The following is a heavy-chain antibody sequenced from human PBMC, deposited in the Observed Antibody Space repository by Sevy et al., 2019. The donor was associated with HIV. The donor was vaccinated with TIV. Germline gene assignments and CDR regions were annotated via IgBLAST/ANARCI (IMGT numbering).Heavy chain of an antibody. D-gene: IGHD1-26*01. CDR1: GYTFSSYW. V-gene: IGHV5-51*01. Sequence: GESLKISCKGSGYTFSSYWIGWVRQMPGKGLEWTGIIYPGDSDTRYNPSFQGQVTISADKSINSAYLQWRSLKASDTAMYYCVRQFSGSYYGYWGQGTLVTVSS. J-gene: IGHJ4*02. CDR3: VRQFSGSYYGY. CDR2: IYPGDSDT.